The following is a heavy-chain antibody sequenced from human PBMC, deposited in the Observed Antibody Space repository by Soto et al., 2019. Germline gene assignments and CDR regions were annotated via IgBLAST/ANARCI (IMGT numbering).Heavy chain of an antibody. CDR2: IYYSGST. CDR1: GGSISSGGYY. D-gene: IGHD3-22*01. Sequence: SETLSLTCTVSGGSISSGGYYWSWIRQHPGKGLEGIGYIYYSGSTYYNPSLKSRVTISVDTSKNQFSLKLSSVTAADTAVYYCARVNNYYYDSSGYQHDCWGQGTLVTVSS. J-gene: IGHJ4*02. CDR3: ARVNNYYYDSSGYQHDC. V-gene: IGHV4-31*03.